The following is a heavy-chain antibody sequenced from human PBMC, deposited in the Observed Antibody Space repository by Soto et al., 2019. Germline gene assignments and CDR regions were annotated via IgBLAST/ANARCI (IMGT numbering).Heavy chain of an antibody. Sequence: QVQLQESGPGLVKPSQTLSLTCTVSGGSINSGGYCWRWIRQHPGKGLDWIGCISYGGSTSYNPSLKSRVTISVDTSKNQFALKLTSVTAADTAVYSCSRGILVWGQGALITVSS. CDR3: SRGILV. CDR2: ISYGGST. V-gene: IGHV4-31*03. CDR1: GGSINSGGYC. D-gene: IGHD5-18*01. J-gene: IGHJ4*02.